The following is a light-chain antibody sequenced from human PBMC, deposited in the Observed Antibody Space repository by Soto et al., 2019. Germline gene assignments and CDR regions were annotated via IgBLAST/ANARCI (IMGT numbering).Light chain of an antibody. V-gene: IGKV3-15*01. CDR2: VAS. J-gene: IGKJ4*01. CDR1: QSVSSN. Sequence: EIVMTQSPATLSVSPGERATLSCRASQSVSSNLAWYQQKPGQTPKLLIYVASTRATGIPPRFSGSADGTKCNLTISSLQSEDFAVYYCQQYNVWPLTFGGGTKVEFK. CDR3: QQYNVWPLT.